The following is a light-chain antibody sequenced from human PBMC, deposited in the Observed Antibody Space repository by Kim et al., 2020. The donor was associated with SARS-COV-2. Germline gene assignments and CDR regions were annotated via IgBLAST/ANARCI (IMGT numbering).Light chain of an antibody. CDR1: ALPKQY. V-gene: IGLV3-25*03. CDR2: QDS. J-gene: IGLJ3*02. CDR3: QSTDTSATSHWV. Sequence: SYELTQPPSVSVSPGQTARITCSGDALPKQYAYWYQQKPGQAPVLVIYQDSERPSGIPERFSGASSGTTVTLTISGVQAEDEAGYYCQSTDTSATSHWVFGGGTQLTVL.